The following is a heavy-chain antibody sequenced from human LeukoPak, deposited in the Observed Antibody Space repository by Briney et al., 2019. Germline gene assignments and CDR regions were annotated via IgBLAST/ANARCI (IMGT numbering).Heavy chain of an antibody. J-gene: IGHJ4*02. Sequence: SETLSLTCTVSGDSISGSNYYWGWIRQSPGRGLEWIGSIYYNGGTYFNPSLKSRVTISLDMSKNQFSLQLRSVTAADTAVYYCSRESAGTTIHYWGQGTLVTISS. CDR2: IYYNGGT. CDR1: GDSISGSNYY. CDR3: SRESAGTTIHY. D-gene: IGHD1-1*01. V-gene: IGHV4-39*07.